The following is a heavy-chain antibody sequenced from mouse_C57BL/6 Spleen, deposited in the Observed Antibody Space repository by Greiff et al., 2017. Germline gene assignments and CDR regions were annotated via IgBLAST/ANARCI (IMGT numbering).Heavy chain of an antibody. CDR1: GFTFSDFY. J-gene: IGHJ1*03. Sequence: EVKLVESGGGLVQSGRSLRLSCATSGFTFSDFYMEWVRQAPGKGLEWIAASRNKANDYTTEYSASVKGRFIVSRDTSQSILYLQMNALRAEDTAIYYCARDSYVWGTGTTVTVSS. CDR2: SRNKANDYTT. CDR3: ARDSYV. V-gene: IGHV7-1*01.